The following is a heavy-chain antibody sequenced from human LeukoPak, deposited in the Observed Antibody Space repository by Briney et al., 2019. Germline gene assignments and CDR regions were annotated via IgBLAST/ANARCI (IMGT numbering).Heavy chain of an antibody. D-gene: IGHD6-19*01. CDR3: TRRRSGWPLDC. Sequence: GGSLMISCKGSGYSFTTYWITWVRQMPGKGLEWMGRIDPSDSYTNYSPSFQGHFTISADKSISTAYLQWSSLKAPDTAMYYCTRRRSGWPLDCWGQGTLVTVSS. CDR2: IDPSDSYT. CDR1: GYSFTTYW. J-gene: IGHJ4*02. V-gene: IGHV5-10-1*01.